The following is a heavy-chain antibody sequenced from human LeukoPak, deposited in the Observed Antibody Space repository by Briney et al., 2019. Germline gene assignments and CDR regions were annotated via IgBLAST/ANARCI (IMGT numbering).Heavy chain of an antibody. CDR1: GGSISSYY. CDR2: IYYNGST. Sequence: SETLSLTCTVSGGSISSYYWSWIRQPPGKGLEWIGYIYYNGSTNYNPSLKSRVTISVDTSKNQFSLKLSSVTAADTAVYYCAREGTYYYDSSGYPTDWYFDLWGRGTLVTVSS. D-gene: IGHD3-22*01. J-gene: IGHJ2*01. V-gene: IGHV4-59*01. CDR3: AREGTYYYDSSGYPTDWYFDL.